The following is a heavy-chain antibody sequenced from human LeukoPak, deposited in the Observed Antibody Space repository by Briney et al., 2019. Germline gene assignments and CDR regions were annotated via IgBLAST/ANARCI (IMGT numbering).Heavy chain of an antibody. Sequence: SETLSLTCAVSGASISGSGYYWSWIRQPPGKGLEWIGYIYYSGSTNYNPSLKSRVTISVDTSKNQFSLKLSSVTAADTAVYYCARANVAVAGTPDAFDIWGQGTMVTVSS. D-gene: IGHD6-19*01. J-gene: IGHJ3*02. CDR1: GASISGSGYY. CDR2: IYYSGST. V-gene: IGHV4-61*08. CDR3: ARANVAVAGTPDAFDI.